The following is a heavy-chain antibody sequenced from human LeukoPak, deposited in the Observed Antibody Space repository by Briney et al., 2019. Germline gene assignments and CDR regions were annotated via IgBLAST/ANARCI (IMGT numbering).Heavy chain of an antibody. CDR1: GYTLTSYD. Sequence: ASVKVSCKASGYTLTSYDINWVRQATGQGLEWMGWMNPNSGNTGYAQKFQGRVTMTRNTSISTAYMELSSLRSEDTAVYYCARVRSGSTSRGAWFDPWGQGTLVTVSS. J-gene: IGHJ5*02. CDR2: MNPNSGNT. D-gene: IGHD2-2*01. CDR3: ARVRSGSTSRGAWFDP. V-gene: IGHV1-8*01.